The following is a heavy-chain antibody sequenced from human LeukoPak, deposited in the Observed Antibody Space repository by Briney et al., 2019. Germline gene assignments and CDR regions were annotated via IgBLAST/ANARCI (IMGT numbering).Heavy chain of an antibody. V-gene: IGHV4-59*01. D-gene: IGHD6-19*01. CDR2: IYYSGST. CDR3: ANFGGWYGIDY. Sequence: SETLSLTCTVSGGSISSYYWSWVRQPPGKGLEWIGYIYYSGSTNYNPSLKSRVTISVDTSKSQFSLTLSSVTAADTAVYYCANFGGWYGIDYWGQGTLVTVSS. J-gene: IGHJ4*02. CDR1: GGSISSYY.